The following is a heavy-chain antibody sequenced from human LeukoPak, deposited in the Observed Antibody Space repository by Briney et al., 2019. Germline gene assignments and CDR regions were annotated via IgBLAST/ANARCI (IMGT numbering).Heavy chain of an antibody. D-gene: IGHD2-15*01. CDR3: AAKGVVADSSFDY. Sequence: SETLSLTCTVSGGSISSSSYYWGWIRQPPGKGLEWIGNIYYSGSTYYNPPLKSRVTISVDTSKNQFSLKLSSVTAADTAVYYCAAKGVVADSSFDYWGQGTLVTVSS. J-gene: IGHJ4*02. V-gene: IGHV4-39*01. CDR2: IYYSGST. CDR1: GGSISSSSYY.